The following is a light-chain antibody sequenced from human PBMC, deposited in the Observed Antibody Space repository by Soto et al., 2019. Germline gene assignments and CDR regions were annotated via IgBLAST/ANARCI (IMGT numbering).Light chain of an antibody. Sequence: QSVLTQPASVSGSPGQSITISCTGTSSDVGSYNLVSWYQQHPGKAPKLMIYEGSKRPSGVSKRFSGAKSGNTASLTISGLQAEDEADYYCCSYAGSSTFGVVFGGGTKVTVL. CDR3: CSYAGSSTFGVV. CDR1: SSDVGSYNL. V-gene: IGLV2-23*03. CDR2: EGS. J-gene: IGLJ2*01.